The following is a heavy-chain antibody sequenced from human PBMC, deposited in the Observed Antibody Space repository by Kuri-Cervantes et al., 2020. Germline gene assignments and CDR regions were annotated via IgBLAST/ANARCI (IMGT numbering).Heavy chain of an antibody. CDR3: ARICSGGSCSYYYMDV. CDR1: GYTFTSYA. J-gene: IGHJ6*03. V-gene: IGHV1-3*01. CDR2: INAGNGNT. D-gene: IGHD2-15*01. Sequence: ASVKVSCKASGYTFTSYAMHWVRQAPGQRLEWMGWINAGNGNTKYSQKFQGRVTITRDTSASTAYMELSSLRSEDTAVYYCARICSGGSCSYYYMDVWGKGTTVTVSS.